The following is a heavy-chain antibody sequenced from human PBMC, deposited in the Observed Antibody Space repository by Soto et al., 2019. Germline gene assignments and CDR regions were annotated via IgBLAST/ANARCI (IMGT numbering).Heavy chain of an antibody. CDR2: INGGNGNT. CDR1: GYSFTTYA. CDR3: ARSSLLPYFDY. Sequence: QVQLVQSGAEVNKPGASVKVSCKASGYSFTTYAMHWVRQAPGQRLEWLGWINGGNGNTKYSQKFQGRVTITRDTSASTAHMELSSLRSEDTAVYYCARSSLLPYFDYWGQGTLVTVSS. V-gene: IGHV1-3*01. J-gene: IGHJ4*02. D-gene: IGHD2-15*01.